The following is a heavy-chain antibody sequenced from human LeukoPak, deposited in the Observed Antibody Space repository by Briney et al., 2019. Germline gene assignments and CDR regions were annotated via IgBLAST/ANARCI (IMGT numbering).Heavy chain of an antibody. CDR1: GGSISSYY. V-gene: IGHV3-7*01. CDR3: ARDSGGYSSSWYVYYYYYYMDV. Sequence: PSETLSLTCTVSGGSISSYYWSWVRQAPGKGLEWVANIKQDGSEKYYVDSVKGRFTISRDNAKNSLYLQMNSLRAEDTAVYYCARDSGGYSSSWYVYYYYYYMDVWGKGTTVTISS. CDR2: IKQDGSEK. D-gene: IGHD6-13*01. J-gene: IGHJ6*03.